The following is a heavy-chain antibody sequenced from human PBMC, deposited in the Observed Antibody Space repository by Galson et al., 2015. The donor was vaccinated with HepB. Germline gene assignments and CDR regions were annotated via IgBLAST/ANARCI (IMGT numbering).Heavy chain of an antibody. D-gene: IGHD3-10*01. CDR3: ARGSYYKALDAFDI. J-gene: IGHJ3*02. V-gene: IGHV1-18*01. Sequence: SVKVSCKASGYTFSSYGISWVRQAPGQGLGWMGWISAYNGNTNYAQKFQGRVTITADKSTSTAYMELSSLRSEDTAVYYCARGSYYKALDAFDIWGQGTMVTVSS. CDR1: GYTFSSYG. CDR2: ISAYNGNT.